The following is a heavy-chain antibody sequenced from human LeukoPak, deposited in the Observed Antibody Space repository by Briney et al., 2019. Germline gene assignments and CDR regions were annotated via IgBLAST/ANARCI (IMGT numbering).Heavy chain of an antibody. CDR3: AKTRYSEKNFDY. CDR2: ISSSGSTI. J-gene: IGHJ4*02. D-gene: IGHD1-26*01. CDR1: GFTFSDYY. V-gene: IGHV3-11*01. Sequence: GGSLRLSCAASGFTFSDYYMSWIRQAPGKGLEWVSYISSSGSTIYYADSVKGRFTISRDNAKNSLYLQMNSLRAEDTAVYYCAKTRYSEKNFDYWGQGTLVTVSS.